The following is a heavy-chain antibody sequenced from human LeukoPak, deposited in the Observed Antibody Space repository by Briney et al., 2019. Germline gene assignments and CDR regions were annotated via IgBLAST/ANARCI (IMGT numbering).Heavy chain of an antibody. D-gene: IGHD3-3*01. Sequence: GGSLRLSCAASGFTFSSYSMSWVRQAPGKGLEWVSSISSSSSYIYYADSVKGRFTISRDNAKNSLYLQMNSLRAEDTAVYYCARSARITIFGVVISNWFDPWGQGTLVTVSS. J-gene: IGHJ5*02. V-gene: IGHV3-21*01. CDR1: GFTFSSYS. CDR3: ARSARITIFGVVISNWFDP. CDR2: ISSSSSYI.